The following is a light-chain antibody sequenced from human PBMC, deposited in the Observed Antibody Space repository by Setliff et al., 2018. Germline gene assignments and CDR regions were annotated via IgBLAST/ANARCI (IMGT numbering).Light chain of an antibody. Sequence: QSALTQPPSASGSPGQSVTISCTGTSSDVGTYKLVSRFQQHPGKGPKLVIYEVNRRPSGVPDRFSGSKSGNTAPLTVSGLQAEDEADYYCSSYAGGDIYVFGTGTKVTVL. CDR1: SSDVGTYKL. V-gene: IGLV2-8*01. CDR2: EVN. CDR3: SSYAGGDIYV. J-gene: IGLJ1*01.